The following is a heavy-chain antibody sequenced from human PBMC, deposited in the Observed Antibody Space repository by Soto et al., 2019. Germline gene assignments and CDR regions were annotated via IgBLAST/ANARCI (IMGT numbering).Heavy chain of an antibody. CDR2: IYWNDDK. V-gene: IGHV2-5*01. Sequence: SGPTLVNPTQTLTLTCTFSGFSLSTSGMGVGWIRQPPGKALEWLALIYWNDDKRYSPSLKSRLTITKDTSKNQVFLTMTNMDPVDTATYYCAHSPFYDSSGYPDYWGQGTLVTVSS. CDR3: AHSPFYDSSGYPDY. J-gene: IGHJ4*02. CDR1: GFSLSTSGMG. D-gene: IGHD3-22*01.